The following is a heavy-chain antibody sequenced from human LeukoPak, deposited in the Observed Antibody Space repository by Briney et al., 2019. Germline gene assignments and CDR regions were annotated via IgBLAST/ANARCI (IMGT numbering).Heavy chain of an antibody. D-gene: IGHD5-18*01. CDR3: ARDLSYGRLSVDY. J-gene: IGHJ4*02. Sequence: GASVKVSCKASGYTFTGYYIHWVRQAPGQGLEWMGWINPNSGDTNYAQKFQGRVTMTRDTSISTACMELSRLRSDDTAVYYCARDLSYGRLSVDYWGQGTLVTVSS. CDR2: INPNSGDT. V-gene: IGHV1-2*02. CDR1: GYTFTGYY.